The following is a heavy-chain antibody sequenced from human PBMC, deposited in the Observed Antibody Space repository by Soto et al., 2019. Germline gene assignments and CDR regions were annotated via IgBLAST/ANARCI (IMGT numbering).Heavy chain of an antibody. V-gene: IGHV3-23*01. CDR2: LSDSGGST. CDR3: AKVSSSWYSGFFDF. D-gene: IGHD6-13*01. Sequence: EGQLLESGGGLVQPGGSLRLSCTASGFTFSSHAMTWVRQAPGKGLEWVSGLSDSGGSTYYADSVKGRFTISRDNSMNTLYLQMNTLRAEDTAVYYCAKVSSSWYSGFFDFWGQGTLVTVSS. J-gene: IGHJ4*02. CDR1: GFTFSSHA.